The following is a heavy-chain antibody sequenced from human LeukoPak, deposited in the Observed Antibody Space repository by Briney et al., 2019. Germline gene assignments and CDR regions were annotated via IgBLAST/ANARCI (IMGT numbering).Heavy chain of an antibody. J-gene: IGHJ4*02. V-gene: IGHV4-59*08. Sequence: SETLSLTCTVSGGSISSYYWSWIRQPPGKGLEWIGYIYYGGSTNYNPSLKSRVTISVDTSKNQFSLKLSSVTAADTAVYYCARHDTREYYFDYWGRGTLVTVSS. CDR1: GGSISSYY. CDR2: IYYGGST. D-gene: IGHD2-2*02. CDR3: ARHDTREYYFDY.